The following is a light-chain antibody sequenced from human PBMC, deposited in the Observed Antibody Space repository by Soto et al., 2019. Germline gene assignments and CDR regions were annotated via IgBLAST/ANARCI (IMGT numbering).Light chain of an antibody. V-gene: IGLV1-40*01. Sequence: QSVLTQPPSVSGAPGQRVTISCTGSSSNIGAGYDVHWYQQLPGTAPKLLIYGNSNRPSGVPDRFSGSKSGTSASLAITGLLAEDEADYYCQSYDSSLSGSRVFGTGTQLTVL. CDR1: SSNIGAGYD. CDR3: QSYDSSLSGSRV. CDR2: GNS. J-gene: IGLJ1*01.